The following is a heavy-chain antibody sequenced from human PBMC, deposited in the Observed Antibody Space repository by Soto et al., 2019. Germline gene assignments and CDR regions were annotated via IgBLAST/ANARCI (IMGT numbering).Heavy chain of an antibody. V-gene: IGHV1-69*13. CDR3: ARSSYYDSSGYYVGFDY. D-gene: IGHD3-22*01. Sequence: ASVKVSCKASGGTFSSYAISWVRQAPGQGFEWMGGIIPIFGTANYAQKFQGRVTITADESTSTAYMELSSLRSEDTAVYYCARSSYYDSSGYYVGFDYWGQGTLVTVSS. CDR2: IIPIFGTA. CDR1: GGTFSSYA. J-gene: IGHJ4*02.